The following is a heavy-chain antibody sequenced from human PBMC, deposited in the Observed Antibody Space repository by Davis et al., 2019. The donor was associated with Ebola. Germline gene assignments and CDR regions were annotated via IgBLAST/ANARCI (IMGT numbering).Heavy chain of an antibody. CDR1: GYSFTSYW. CDR2: IYPGDSDT. D-gene: IGHD2-2*01. Sequence: GESLKISCKGSGYSFTSYWIGWARQMPGKGLEWMGIIYPGDSDTRYSPSFQGQVTISADKSISTAYLQWSSLKASDTAMYYCARHKAYCSSTSCYYWFDPWGQGTLVTVSS. J-gene: IGHJ5*02. CDR3: ARHKAYCSSTSCYYWFDP. V-gene: IGHV5-51*01.